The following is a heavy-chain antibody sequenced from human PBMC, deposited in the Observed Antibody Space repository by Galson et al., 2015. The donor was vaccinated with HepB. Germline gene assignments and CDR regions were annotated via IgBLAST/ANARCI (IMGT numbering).Heavy chain of an antibody. D-gene: IGHD5-18*01. V-gene: IGHV1-3*01. Sequence: SCKASGYTFTSYAMHWVRQAPGQRLEWMGWINAGNGNTKYSQKFQGRVTITRDTSASTAYMELSSLRSEDTAVYYCARDVDTAMDFDYWGQGTLVTVSS. CDR1: GYTFTSYA. CDR2: INAGNGNT. CDR3: ARDVDTAMDFDY. J-gene: IGHJ4*02.